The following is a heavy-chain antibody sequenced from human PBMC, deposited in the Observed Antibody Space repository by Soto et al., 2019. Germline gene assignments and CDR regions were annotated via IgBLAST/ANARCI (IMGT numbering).Heavy chain of an antibody. D-gene: IGHD1-26*01. CDR2: IYYSGST. V-gene: IGHV4-61*01. CDR3: ARAQGTPYSGSYYVHYRFDY. J-gene: IGHJ4*02. Sequence: QVQLQESGPGLVKPSETLSLTCTVSGGSVSSGSYYWSWIRQPPGKGLEWIGYIYYSGSTNYNPSLKSRVTISVDTSKNQFSLKLSSVTAADTAVYYCARAQGTPYSGSYYVHYRFDYWGQGTLVTVSS. CDR1: GGSVSSGSYY.